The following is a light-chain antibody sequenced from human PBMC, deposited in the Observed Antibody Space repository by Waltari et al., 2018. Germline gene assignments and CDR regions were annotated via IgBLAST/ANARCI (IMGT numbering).Light chain of an antibody. CDR1: QGISSY. V-gene: IGKV1-9*01. CDR3: QQLNSYPPA. Sequence: IQLTQSPSSLSASVGDRVTITCRASQGISSYLAWYQQKPGKAPKLLIYAASTLQSGVPSRFSGSGSGTDFTLTISSLQPEDCATYYCQQLNSYPPAFGPGTKVDI. J-gene: IGKJ3*01. CDR2: AAS.